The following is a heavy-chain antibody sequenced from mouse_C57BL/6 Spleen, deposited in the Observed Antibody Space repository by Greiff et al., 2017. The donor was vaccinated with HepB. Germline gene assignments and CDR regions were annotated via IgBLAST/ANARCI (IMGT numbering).Heavy chain of an antibody. CDR3: ARWDWDGDWYFDV. D-gene: IGHD4-1*01. CDR2: INPNYGTT. Sequence: VQLKESGPELVKPGASVKISCKASGYSFTDYNMNWVKQSNGKSLEWIGVINPNYGTTSYNQKFKGKATMTVDQSSSTAYMQLNSLTSEDSAVYYCARWDWDGDWYFDVWGTGTTVTVSS. V-gene: IGHV1-39*01. J-gene: IGHJ1*03. CDR1: GYSFTDYN.